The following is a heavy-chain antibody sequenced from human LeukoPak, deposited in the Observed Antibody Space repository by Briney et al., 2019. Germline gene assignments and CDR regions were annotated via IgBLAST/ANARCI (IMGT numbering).Heavy chain of an antibody. V-gene: IGHV4-59*01. CDR1: GGSISIYY. D-gene: IGHD2-15*01. Sequence: SETLSLTCTVSGGSISIYYWSWIRQPPGKGLEWIGYIYYSGSTNYNPSLKSRVTISVDTSKNQFSLKLSSVTAADTAVYYCASSLYCSGGSCYGIDPWGQGTLVTVSS. CDR3: ASSLYCSGGSCYGIDP. J-gene: IGHJ5*02. CDR2: IYYSGST.